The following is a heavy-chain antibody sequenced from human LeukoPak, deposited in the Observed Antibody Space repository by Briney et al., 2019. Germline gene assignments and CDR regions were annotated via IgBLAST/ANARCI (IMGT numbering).Heavy chain of an antibody. J-gene: IGHJ4*02. D-gene: IGHD4-17*01. Sequence: SVKVSCKASGFTFTSSAVQWVRQARGQRLEWIGWIVVGSGNTNYAQKFQERVTITRDMSTSTAYMELSSLRSEDTAVYYCARGRRGDYGAPEYWGQGTLVTVSS. CDR1: GFTFTSSA. CDR2: IVVGSGNT. CDR3: ARGRRGDYGAPEY. V-gene: IGHV1-58*01.